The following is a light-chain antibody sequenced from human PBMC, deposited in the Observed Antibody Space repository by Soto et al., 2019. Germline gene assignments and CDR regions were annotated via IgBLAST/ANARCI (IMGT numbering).Light chain of an antibody. J-gene: IGLJ1*01. CDR3: CSYAGSSSYV. CDR2: EGS. CDR1: SSDVGSYNL. V-gene: IGLV2-23*01. Sequence: QSVLTQPASVSGSPGQSITISCTGTSSDVGSYNLVSWYQQHPGKAPKLMIYEGSKRPSGVSNRFSGSKSGNTASLTISGLQAGDEADYYCCSYAGSSSYVFETGTKVTVL.